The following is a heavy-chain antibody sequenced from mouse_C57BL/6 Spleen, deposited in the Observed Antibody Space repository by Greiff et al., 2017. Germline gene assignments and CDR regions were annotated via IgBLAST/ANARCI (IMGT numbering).Heavy chain of an antibody. V-gene: IGHV1-15*01. CDR1: GYSFTDYE. CDR2: IDPETGGT. J-gene: IGHJ1*03. CDR3: TREDGSRDRYFDV. D-gene: IGHD1-1*01. Sequence: LVESGAELVRPGASVTLSCKASGYSFTDYEMHWVKQTPVHGLEWIGAIDPETGGTAYNQKFKGKAILTADKSSSTAYMELRSLTSEDSAVYDCTREDGSRDRYFDVWGTGTTVTVSS.